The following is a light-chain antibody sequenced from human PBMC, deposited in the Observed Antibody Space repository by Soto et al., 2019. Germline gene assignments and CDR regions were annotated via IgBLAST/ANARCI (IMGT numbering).Light chain of an antibody. CDR3: QQSYSTPLT. CDR1: QSISSY. Sequence: DIQMTQSPSSLSASVGYRVTITCRSSQSISSYLNWYQQKPGKAPKLLLYAASSLQSGVPSRFSASGSGTDFTLTISSLQHEDFATYYCQQSYSTPLTFGGGTKVDIK. CDR2: AAS. J-gene: IGKJ4*01. V-gene: IGKV1-39*01.